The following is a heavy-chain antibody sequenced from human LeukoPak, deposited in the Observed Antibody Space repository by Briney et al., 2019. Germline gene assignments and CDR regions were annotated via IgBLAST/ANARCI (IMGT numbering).Heavy chain of an antibody. D-gene: IGHD4-11*01. CDR3: ARDYTVTTGGGYYYYMDV. J-gene: IGHJ6*03. CDR2: IYYSGST. Sequence: PSETLSLTCTVSGGSISSSSYYWGWIRQPPGKGLEWIGSIYYSGSTYYNPSLKSRVTMSVDTSKNQFSLKLSSVTAADTAVYYCARDYTVTTGGGYYYYMDVWGKGTTVTVSS. V-gene: IGHV4-39*07. CDR1: GGSISSSSYY.